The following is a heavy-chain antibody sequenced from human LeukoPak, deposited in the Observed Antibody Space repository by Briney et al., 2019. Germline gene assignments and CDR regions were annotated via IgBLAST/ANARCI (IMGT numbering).Heavy chain of an antibody. V-gene: IGHV1-46*01. Sequence: ASVKVSCKASGYTFITYYMHWVRQAPGQGLGWMGVINPSGGTTSYAQKFQARVTMTRDTSTSTVYMELSSLRSEDTAVYYCARGTGLGGDYVSNWGQGTLVTVSS. J-gene: IGHJ4*02. CDR1: GYTFITYY. CDR3: ARGTGLGGDYVSN. D-gene: IGHD4-17*01. CDR2: INPSGGTT.